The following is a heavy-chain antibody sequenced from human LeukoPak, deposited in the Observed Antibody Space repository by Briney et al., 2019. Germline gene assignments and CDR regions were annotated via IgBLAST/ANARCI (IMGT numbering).Heavy chain of an antibody. CDR2: ISSSSSYI. D-gene: IGHD6-6*01. J-gene: IGHJ6*03. V-gene: IGHV3-21*01. Sequence: GGSLRLSCAASGFTFSSYSMNWVRQAPGKGLEWVSSISSSSSYIYYADSVKGRFTISRDNAKNSLYLQMNSLRAEDTAVYYCARDRGSSSSSGVYYYYMDVWGKGTTVTVSS. CDR3: ARDRGSSSSSGVYYYYMDV. CDR1: GFTFSSYS.